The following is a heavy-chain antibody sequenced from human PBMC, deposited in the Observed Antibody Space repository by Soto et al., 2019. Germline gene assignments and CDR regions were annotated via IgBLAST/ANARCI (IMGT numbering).Heavy chain of an antibody. J-gene: IGHJ5*02. CDR3: ARRGTSQHCSSTSCPHFDP. Sequence: GESLKISCKGSGYSFTSYWISWVRQMPGKGLEWMGRIDPSDSYTNYSPSFQGHVTISADKSISTAYLQWSSLKASDTAMYYCARRGTSQHCSSTSCPHFDPWGQGTLVTVSS. V-gene: IGHV5-10-1*01. CDR1: GYSFTSYW. D-gene: IGHD2-2*01. CDR2: IDPSDSYT.